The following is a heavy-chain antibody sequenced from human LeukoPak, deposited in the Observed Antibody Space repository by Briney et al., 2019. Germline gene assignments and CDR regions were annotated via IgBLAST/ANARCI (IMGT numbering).Heavy chain of an antibody. J-gene: IGHJ1*01. CDR1: GGSISSYY. CDR3: ARGGRDYGDYPLFQH. V-gene: IGHV4-34*01. Sequence: SETLSLTCTVSGGSISSYYWSWIRQPPGKGLEWIGEINHSGSTNYNPSLKSRVTISVDTSKNQFSLKLSSVTAADTAVYYCARGGRDYGDYPLFQHWGQGTLVTVSS. D-gene: IGHD4-17*01. CDR2: INHSGST.